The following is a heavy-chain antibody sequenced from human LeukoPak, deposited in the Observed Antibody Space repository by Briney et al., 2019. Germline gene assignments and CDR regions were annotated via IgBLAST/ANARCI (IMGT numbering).Heavy chain of an antibody. V-gene: IGHV4-39*01. Sequence: SETLSLTCTVSGGSISSSSYYWGWIRQPPGKGLEWIGSIYYSGSTYYNPSLKSQVTISVDTSKNQFSLKLSSVTAADTAVYYCARVPRYGSGSYFDYWGQGTLVTVSS. CDR1: GGSISSSSYY. CDR2: IYYSGST. CDR3: ARVPRYGSGSYFDY. D-gene: IGHD3-10*01. J-gene: IGHJ4*02.